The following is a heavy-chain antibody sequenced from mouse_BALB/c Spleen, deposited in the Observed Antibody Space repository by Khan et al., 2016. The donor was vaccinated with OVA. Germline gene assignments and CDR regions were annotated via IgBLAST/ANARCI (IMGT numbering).Heavy chain of an antibody. J-gene: IGHJ2*01. CDR3: ARRGLRWDCDY. CDR2: INPSTGYT. V-gene: IGHV1-7*01. Sequence: LQESGAELAKPGASVKMSCKASGYTFINYWILWVKQRPGQGLEWIGYINPSTGYTEYNQNFKDKATLTADKSSSTAYMQLSSLTSEDSAVYYCARRGLRWDCDYWGQGTTLTVSS. D-gene: IGHD1-1*01. CDR1: GYTFINYW.